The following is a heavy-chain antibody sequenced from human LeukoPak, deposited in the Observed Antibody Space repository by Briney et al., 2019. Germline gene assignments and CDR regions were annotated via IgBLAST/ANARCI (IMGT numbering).Heavy chain of an antibody. Sequence: SETLSLTCTVSGGSISSYYWSWIRQPPGKGLEWIGYIYYSGSTNYNPSLKSRVTISVDTSKNQFSLKLSSVTAADTAVYYCARVTGYSSSWDSKLRMNWFDPWGQGTLVTVSS. V-gene: IGHV4-59*01. J-gene: IGHJ5*02. CDR1: GGSISSYY. CDR3: ARVTGYSSSWDSKLRMNWFDP. CDR2: IYYSGST. D-gene: IGHD6-13*01.